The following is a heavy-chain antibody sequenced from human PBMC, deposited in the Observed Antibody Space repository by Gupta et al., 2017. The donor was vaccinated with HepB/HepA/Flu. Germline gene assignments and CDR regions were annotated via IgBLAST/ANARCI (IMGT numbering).Heavy chain of an antibody. Sequence: QFTLKESGPTLVKPTQTLTLTCSVSGVSLSNSGVGVAWMRHPPGKALEWLALIYWNDEKRYNTSVKKRLTNYKDTARDQVVLTMANMNPLDTATYFCAQTFWSEWNDSGSEETNWFDPWGQGTLVTVSS. CDR1: GVSLSNSGVG. CDR2: IYWNDEK. CDR3: AQTFWSEWNDSGSEETNWFDP. J-gene: IGHJ5*02. V-gene: IGHV2-5*01. D-gene: IGHD3-10*01.